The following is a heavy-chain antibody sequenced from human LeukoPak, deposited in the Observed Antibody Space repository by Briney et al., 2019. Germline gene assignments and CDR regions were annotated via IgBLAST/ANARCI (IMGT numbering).Heavy chain of an antibody. CDR1: GYSISSGYY. CDR2: IYHSGST. V-gene: IGHV4-38-2*01. Sequence: PSETLSLTCAVSGYSISSGYYWGWIRQPPGKGLDWIGSIYHSGSTYYNPSLKSRVTISVDTSKNQFSLKLSSVTAADTAVYYCARHGLMEYYYDSSGYYPSYYFDYWGQGTLVTVSS. CDR3: ARHGLMEYYYDSSGYYPSYYFDY. J-gene: IGHJ4*02. D-gene: IGHD3-22*01.